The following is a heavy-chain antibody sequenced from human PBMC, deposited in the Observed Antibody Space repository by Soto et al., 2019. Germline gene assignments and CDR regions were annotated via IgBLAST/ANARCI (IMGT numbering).Heavy chain of an antibody. J-gene: IGHJ6*02. D-gene: IGHD2-15*01. V-gene: IGHV3-21*01. CDR3: ARDCSGGSCYPGMDV. CDR2: TSSSGYI. Sequence: EVPLVESGGGLVKPGGSLRLSCAASGFNFNSYTINWVRQAPGKRLERLSSTSSSGYIFSTDSVRGRFTISRDNAKNSVYLQINSLRAEDTAVYFCARDCSGGSCYPGMDVWGQGTTVTVSS. CDR1: GFNFNSYT.